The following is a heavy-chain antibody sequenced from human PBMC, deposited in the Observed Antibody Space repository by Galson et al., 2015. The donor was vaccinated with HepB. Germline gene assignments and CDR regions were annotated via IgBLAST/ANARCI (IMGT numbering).Heavy chain of an antibody. D-gene: IGHD1-26*01. Sequence: SLRLSCAAYGVSFSNYGMHWVRQAPGKGLEWVAVISYDGGTSYYGDSVKGRFTISRDNSKNTLYLQMNSLSDDDTAVYYCAKEQRFSGNYIYAHFHDGLDVWGQGTTALVYS. V-gene: IGHV3-30*18. CDR2: ISYDGGTS. CDR3: AKEQRFSGNYIYAHFHDGLDV. J-gene: IGHJ6*02. CDR1: GVSFSNYG.